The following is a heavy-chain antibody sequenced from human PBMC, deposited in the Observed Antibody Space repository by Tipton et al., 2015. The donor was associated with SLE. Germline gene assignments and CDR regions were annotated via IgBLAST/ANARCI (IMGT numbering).Heavy chain of an antibody. D-gene: IGHD5-12*01. CDR3: ARGDIVATINRD. CDR1: GGSISSSSYY. V-gene: IGHV4-31*03. J-gene: IGHJ4*02. Sequence: TLSLTCTVSGGSISSSSYYWGWIRQPPGKGLEWIGYIYYSGSTYYNPSLKSRVTISVDTSKNQFSLKLSSVTAADTAVYYCARGDIVATINRDWGQGTLVTVSS. CDR2: IYYSGST.